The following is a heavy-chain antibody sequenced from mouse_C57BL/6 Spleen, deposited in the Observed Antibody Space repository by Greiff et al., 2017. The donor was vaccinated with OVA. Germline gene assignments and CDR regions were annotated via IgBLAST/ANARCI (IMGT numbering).Heavy chain of an antibody. CDR1: GYSITSGYY. CDR3: ARGGYYGSVFDY. D-gene: IGHD1-1*01. V-gene: IGHV3-6*01. J-gene: IGHJ2*01. Sequence: EVKLQESGPGLVKPSQSLSLTCSVTGYSITSGYYWNWIRQFPGNKLEWMGYISYDGSNNYNPSLKNRISITRDTSKNQFFLKLNSVTTEDTATYYCARGGYYGSVFDYWGQGTTLTVSS. CDR2: ISYDGSN.